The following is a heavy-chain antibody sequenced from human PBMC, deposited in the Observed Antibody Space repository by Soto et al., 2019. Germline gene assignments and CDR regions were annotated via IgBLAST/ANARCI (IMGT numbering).Heavy chain of an antibody. CDR3: ARLILEPNTYYFDY. CDR2: IYHSGST. Sequence: PSETVSLTCAVCGGAIISSNWWSWVRQPPGKGLEWIGEIYHSGSTNYNPSLKSRVTISVDKSKNQFSLKLSSVTAADTAVYYCARLILEPNTYYFDYWGQGTLVTVSS. CDR1: GGAIISSNW. J-gene: IGHJ4*02. V-gene: IGHV4-4*02. D-gene: IGHD1-1*01.